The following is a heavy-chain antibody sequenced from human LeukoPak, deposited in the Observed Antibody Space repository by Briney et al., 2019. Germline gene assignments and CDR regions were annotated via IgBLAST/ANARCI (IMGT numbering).Heavy chain of an antibody. V-gene: IGHV3-21*01. J-gene: IGHJ4*02. CDR2: LSSSSSSYI. CDR3: AREPTSMGSDY. Sequence: GGSLRLSCAASGFTFSSYSMNWVRQAPGKGLEWVSSLSSSSSSYIYYADSVKGRFTISRDNARNSLYLQMNSLRADDAAVYYCAREPTSMGSDYWGQGTLVTVSS. D-gene: IGHD5-18*01. CDR1: GFTFSSYS.